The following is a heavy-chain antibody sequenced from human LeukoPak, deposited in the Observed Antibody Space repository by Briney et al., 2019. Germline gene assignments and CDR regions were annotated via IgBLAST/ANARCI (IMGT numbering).Heavy chain of an antibody. J-gene: IGHJ4*02. V-gene: IGHV3-30*18. CDR3: AKEGRDYYDILTGYYSKYYFDY. CDR2: ISYDGSNK. CDR1: GFTFCSYG. D-gene: IGHD3-9*01. Sequence: GGSLMLSWAASGFTFCSYGMHWVRQAPGKGLEWVAVISYDGSNKYYADSVKGRFTISRDNSKNTLYLQMNSLRAEDTAVYYCAKEGRDYYDILTGYYSKYYFDYWGQGTLVTVSS.